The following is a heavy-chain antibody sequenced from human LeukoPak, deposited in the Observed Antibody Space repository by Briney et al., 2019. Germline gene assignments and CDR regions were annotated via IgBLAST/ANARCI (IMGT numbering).Heavy chain of an antibody. D-gene: IGHD6-13*01. V-gene: IGHV4-59*01. J-gene: IGHJ5*02. CDR1: SASISTYY. CDR2: IYHSGTS. CDR3: ARVRQQLVLWFDP. Sequence: SETLSLTCTVSSASISTYYWSWIRQPPGKGLEWIGYIYHSGTSNYNPSLKSRVTISVDTSKNQFSLKLSSVTAADTAVYYCARVRQQLVLWFDPWGQGTLVTVSS.